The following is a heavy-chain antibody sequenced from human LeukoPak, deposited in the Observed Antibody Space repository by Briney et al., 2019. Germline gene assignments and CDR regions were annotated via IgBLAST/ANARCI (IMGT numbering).Heavy chain of an antibody. Sequence: AGSLTLTFAASGFTFSSYDMDWVRQATGKGLEWVSAIGTAGDTYYPGSVKGRFTISRENAKNSLYLQMNSLRAGDTAVYYCARGRGWPDAYDIWGAGTPVTVSS. CDR1: GFTFSSYD. V-gene: IGHV3-13*04. J-gene: IGHJ3*02. D-gene: IGHD6-19*01. CDR2: IGTAGDT. CDR3: ARGRGWPDAYDI.